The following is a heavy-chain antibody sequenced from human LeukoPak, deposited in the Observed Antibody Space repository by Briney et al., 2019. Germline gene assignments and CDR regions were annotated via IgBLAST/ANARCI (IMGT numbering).Heavy chain of an antibody. V-gene: IGHV3-53*01. CDR3: ARVGVDCSGGSCYADWFDP. CDR2: IYSGGST. J-gene: IGHJ5*02. CDR1: GFTVSSNY. D-gene: IGHD2-15*01. Sequence: PGGSLRLSCAASGFTVSSNYMSWVRQAPGKGLEWVSVIYSGGSTYYADSVKGRFTISRDNSKNTLYLQMNSLRAEDTAVYYCARVGVDCSGGSCYADWFDPWGQGTLVTVSS.